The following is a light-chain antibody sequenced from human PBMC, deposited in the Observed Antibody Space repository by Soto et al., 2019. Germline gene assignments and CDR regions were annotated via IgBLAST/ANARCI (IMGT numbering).Light chain of an antibody. J-gene: IGKJ2*01. CDR1: QSVSSY. V-gene: IGKV3-11*01. CDR3: QQRSNWPGT. CDR2: DAS. Sequence: EIVLTQSPATLSLSPGERATLSCRASQSVSSYLAWYQQKPGQAPRLLIYDASNRATGIPARFSGSGSGTDYIIPISSLEPEDFAVYYCQQRSNWPGTFGQGTKLEIK.